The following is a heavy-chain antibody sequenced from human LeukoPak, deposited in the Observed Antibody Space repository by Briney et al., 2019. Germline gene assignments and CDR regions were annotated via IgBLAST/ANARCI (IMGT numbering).Heavy chain of an antibody. CDR3: ARDPVLWFGELEVPYYFDY. V-gene: IGHV3-48*01. Sequence: GGSLRLSCAASGFTFSSYSMNWVRQAPGKGLEWVSYISSSSSTIYYADSVKGRFTISRDNAKNSLYLQMNSLRAEDTAVYYCARDPVLWFGELEVPYYFDYWGQGTLVTVSS. J-gene: IGHJ4*02. D-gene: IGHD3-10*01. CDR2: ISSSSSTI. CDR1: GFTFSSYS.